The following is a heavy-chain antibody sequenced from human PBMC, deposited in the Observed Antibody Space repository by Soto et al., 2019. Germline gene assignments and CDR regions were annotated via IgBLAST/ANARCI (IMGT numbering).Heavy chain of an antibody. CDR3: ARGSGYSGYENDAFDI. J-gene: IGHJ3*02. CDR1: GYTFTSYD. Sequence: GASVKVSCKASGYTFTSYDINWVRQATGQGLEWMGWMNPNSGSTGYAQKFQGRVTMTRNTSISTAYMELSSLRSEDTAVYYCARGSGYSGYENDAFDIWGQGTMVTVSS. D-gene: IGHD5-12*01. CDR2: MNPNSGST. V-gene: IGHV1-8*01.